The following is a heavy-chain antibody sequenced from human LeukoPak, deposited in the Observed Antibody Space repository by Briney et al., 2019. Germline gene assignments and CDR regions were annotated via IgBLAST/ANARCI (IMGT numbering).Heavy chain of an antibody. Sequence: GGSLRLSCAASGFTYSSYALNWVRQAPGKGLEWVATVSGSGDRMYHADSVKGRFTISRDNSKNTIYLQMNSLRAEDTALYYCAKAAAAPGFDLWGQGTLVTVSS. CDR1: GFTYSSYA. CDR3: AKAAAAPGFDL. CDR2: VSGSGDRM. V-gene: IGHV3-23*01. J-gene: IGHJ4*02. D-gene: IGHD6-13*01.